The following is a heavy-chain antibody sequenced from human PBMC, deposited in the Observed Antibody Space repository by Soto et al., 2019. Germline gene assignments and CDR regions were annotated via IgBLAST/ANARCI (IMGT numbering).Heavy chain of an antibody. CDR3: ARAPSYGLYCSSTSCYMDYYYYGMDV. CDR2: IKQDGSEK. V-gene: IGHV3-7*01. Sequence: EVQLVESGGGLVQPGGSLRLSCAASGFTFSSYWMSWVRQAPGKGLEWVANIKQDGSEKYYVDSVKGRFTISRDNAKNSLYLQMNSLRAEDTAVYYCARAPSYGLYCSSTSCYMDYYYYGMDVWGQGTTVTVSS. CDR1: GFTFSSYW. J-gene: IGHJ6*02. D-gene: IGHD2-2*02.